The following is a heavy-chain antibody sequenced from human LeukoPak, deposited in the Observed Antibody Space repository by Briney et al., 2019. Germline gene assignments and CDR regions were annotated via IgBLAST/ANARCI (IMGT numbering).Heavy chain of an antibody. Sequence: SQTLSLTCTVSGGSISSGSYYWSWIRQPARKGLECIGRIYTSGSTNYNPSLKSRVTISVDTSKNQFSLKLSSVTAADTAVYYCARDPVAGTRDYYYYMDVWGKGTTVTVSS. CDR1: GGSISSGSYY. J-gene: IGHJ6*03. D-gene: IGHD6-19*01. CDR2: IYTSGST. V-gene: IGHV4-61*02. CDR3: ARDPVAGTRDYYYYMDV.